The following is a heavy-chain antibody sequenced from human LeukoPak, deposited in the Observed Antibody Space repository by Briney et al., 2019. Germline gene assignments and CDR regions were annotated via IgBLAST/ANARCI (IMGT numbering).Heavy chain of an antibody. J-gene: IGHJ3*02. D-gene: IGHD5-12*01. V-gene: IGHV4-39*01. CDR2: FYYTGST. CDR3: AGHSRSGYGDYESAFDI. Sequence: PSETLSLTCIVSGGSISSSGYYWDWIRQPPGKGLEWSGNFYYTGSTYYNPSLKSRITISVDTSKNQFSLKLRSVTAADTAVYYCAGHSRSGYGDYESAFDIWGQGTMVTVSS. CDR1: GGSISSSGYY.